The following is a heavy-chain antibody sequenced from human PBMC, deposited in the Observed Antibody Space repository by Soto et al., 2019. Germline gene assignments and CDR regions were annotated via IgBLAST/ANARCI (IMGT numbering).Heavy chain of an antibody. V-gene: IGHV3-30*03. CDR3: ARATGYYLTTLNY. J-gene: IGHJ4*02. D-gene: IGHD3-16*01. CDR2: ISFDGNNK. Sequence: GGSLRLSCAASGFTFISYGIHWVRQAAGKGLEWVAVISFDGNNKYYADSVKGRFTISRDNSKNTLYLQMNSLRAEDTAVYFCARATGYYLTTLNYWGQGTLVTVSS. CDR1: GFTFISYG.